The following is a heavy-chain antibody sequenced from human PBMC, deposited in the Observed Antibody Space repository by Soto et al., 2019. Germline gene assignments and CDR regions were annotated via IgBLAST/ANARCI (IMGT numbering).Heavy chain of an antibody. Sequence: GESLKFSCQSSGYNFANYLLSLVRQMPGKVLEWMGIINPRDSDTRYSPSFQGQATTSADKSINTAYLQWSSLKALDSCMYYCARPGSSSSDYWGQGTLVTVSS. V-gene: IGHV5-51*01. CDR2: INPRDSDT. CDR3: ARPGSSSSDY. CDR1: GYNFANYL. J-gene: IGHJ4*02. D-gene: IGHD6-6*01.